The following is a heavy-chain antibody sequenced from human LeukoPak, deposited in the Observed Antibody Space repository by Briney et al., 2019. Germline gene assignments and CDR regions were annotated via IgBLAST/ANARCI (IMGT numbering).Heavy chain of an antibody. CDR1: GFTFSSYT. CDR2: IKQDGSEK. V-gene: IGHV3-7*01. CDR3: ASSEYLLPEYFQH. Sequence: PGGSLRLSCAASGFTFSSYTMNWVRQAPGKGLEWVANIKQDGSEKYYVDSVKGRFTISRDNAKNSLYLQMNSLRAEDTAVYYCASSEYLLPEYFQHWGQGTLVTVSS. D-gene: IGHD2-21*02. J-gene: IGHJ1*01.